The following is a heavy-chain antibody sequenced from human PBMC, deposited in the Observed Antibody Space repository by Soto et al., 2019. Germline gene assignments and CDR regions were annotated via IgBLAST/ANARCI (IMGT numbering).Heavy chain of an antibody. Sequence: GGSLRLSCAASGFTLSSYAMSWVRQAPGKGLEWVSAISGSGGSTYYTDSVKGRFTISRDKSKSTLYLQMNSLRAEDTAVYYCAKENGYCGGDCYTPYFDYWGQGTLVTVSS. D-gene: IGHD2-21*02. V-gene: IGHV3-23*01. CDR2: ISGSGGST. J-gene: IGHJ4*02. CDR1: GFTLSSYA. CDR3: AKENGYCGGDCYTPYFDY.